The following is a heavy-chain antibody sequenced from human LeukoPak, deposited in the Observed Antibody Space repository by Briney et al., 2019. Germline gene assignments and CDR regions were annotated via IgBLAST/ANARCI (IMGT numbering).Heavy chain of an antibody. V-gene: IGHV4-59*01. CDR2: IYYSGST. CDR3: ARDSGSYQSPFDY. J-gene: IGHJ4*01. CDR1: GGSISSYC. Sequence: SETLSLTCTVSGGSISSYCCSWLRQPPGKGLGWIGYIYYSGSTNYNPSLKSRVTISVDTSKNQFSLKLSSVTAADTAVYYCARDSGSYQSPFDYWGQGTLVTVSS. D-gene: IGHD1-26*01.